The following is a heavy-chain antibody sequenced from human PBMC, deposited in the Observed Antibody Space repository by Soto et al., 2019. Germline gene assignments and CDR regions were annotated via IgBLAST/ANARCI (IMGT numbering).Heavy chain of an antibody. J-gene: IGHJ6*02. V-gene: IGHV3-13*05. CDR1: GFTFRNYD. Sequence: EVQLVESGGGLVQPGGSLRLSCEASGFTFRNYDMHWVRQGTGKGLEWVSGISAAGDPDYADSVEGRFTISRENAQNAFFLQMNSLSGGDTAVYYGARTDRDFYGLDVWGQGTTVIVSS. CDR2: ISAAGDP. CDR3: ARTDRDFYGLDV.